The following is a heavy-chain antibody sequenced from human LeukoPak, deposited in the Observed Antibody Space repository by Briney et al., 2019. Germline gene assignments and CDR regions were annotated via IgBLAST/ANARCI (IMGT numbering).Heavy chain of an antibody. Sequence: SETLSLTCAVYGGSYSGYYWSWIRQPPGKGLEWIGEINHSGSTNYNPSLKSRVTISVDTSKNQFSLKLSSVTAADTAVYYCARGYYGSGRNLDYWGQGTLVTVSS. CDR3: ARGYYGSGRNLDY. J-gene: IGHJ4*02. CDR2: INHSGST. CDR1: GGSYSGYY. V-gene: IGHV4-34*01. D-gene: IGHD3-10*01.